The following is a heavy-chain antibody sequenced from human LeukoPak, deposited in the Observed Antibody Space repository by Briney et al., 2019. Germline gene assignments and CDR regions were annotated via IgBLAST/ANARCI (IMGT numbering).Heavy chain of an antibody. V-gene: IGHV1-18*01. Sequence: ASVKVPCKASGYTFIRYGITWVRQAPGQGLEWMGWISAYNGNIDYAQKLQGRVSMTTDTSTSTAYMELTSLRSDDTAVYYCARDHAESSNWPSDYWGQGTLVTVSS. D-gene: IGHD6-13*01. CDR2: ISAYNGNI. CDR1: GYTFIRYG. CDR3: ARDHAESSNWPSDY. J-gene: IGHJ4*02.